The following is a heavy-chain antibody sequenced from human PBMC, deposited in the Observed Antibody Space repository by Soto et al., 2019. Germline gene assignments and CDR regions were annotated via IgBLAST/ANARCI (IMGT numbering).Heavy chain of an antibody. Sequence: SETLSLTCAVYGGSFSGYYWSWIRQPPGKGLEWIGEINHSGSTNYNPSLKSRVTISVDTSKNQFSLKLSSVTAADTAVYYCARGGNGYDILTGFSLHYWGQGTLVTVSS. CDR1: GGSFSGYY. CDR2: INHSGST. V-gene: IGHV4-34*01. CDR3: ARGGNGYDILTGFSLHY. D-gene: IGHD3-9*01. J-gene: IGHJ4*02.